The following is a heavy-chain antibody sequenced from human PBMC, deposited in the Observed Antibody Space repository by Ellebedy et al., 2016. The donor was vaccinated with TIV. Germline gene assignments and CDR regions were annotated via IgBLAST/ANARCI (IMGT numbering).Heavy chain of an antibody. D-gene: IGHD6-6*01. V-gene: IGHV1-46*01. CDR3: ARENSSSSNGAYVY. Sequence: ASVKVSXXASGYTFSNYYIHWVRQAPGQELEWMGLINPSGGRISYAQNFQGRVTMTRATFTSTVYMELRSLGSEDTAVYYCARENSSSSNGAYVYWGQGTLVTVSS. CDR2: INPSGGRI. CDR1: GYTFSNYY. J-gene: IGHJ4*02.